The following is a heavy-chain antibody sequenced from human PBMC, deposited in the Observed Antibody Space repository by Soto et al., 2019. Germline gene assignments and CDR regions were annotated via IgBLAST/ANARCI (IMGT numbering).Heavy chain of an antibody. CDR1: GFTFSNYA. V-gene: IGHV3-23*01. CDR2: ISGSGGST. Sequence: PGGSLRLSCAASGFTFSNYAMSWVRQAPGKGLEWVSAISGSGGSTYYADSVKGRFTISRDNSKNTLYLQMDSLRAEDTAVYYCATRILTGYSIHPTFDYWGQGTLVTVSS. D-gene: IGHD3-9*01. J-gene: IGHJ4*02. CDR3: ATRILTGYSIHPTFDY.